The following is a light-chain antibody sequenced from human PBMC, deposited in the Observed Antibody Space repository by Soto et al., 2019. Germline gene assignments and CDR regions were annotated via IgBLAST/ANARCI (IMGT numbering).Light chain of an antibody. CDR2: EGS. V-gene: IGLV2-23*01. Sequence: QSALTQPASVSGSPGQSITISCTGTSSDVGSYNLVSWCQQHPGKAPKLMIYEGSKRPSGVSNRFSGSKSGNTASLTIAGLQDEDEADDYCCSYAGSGTWVFGGGTKLTVL. J-gene: IGLJ3*02. CDR3: CSYAGSGTWV. CDR1: SSDVGSYNL.